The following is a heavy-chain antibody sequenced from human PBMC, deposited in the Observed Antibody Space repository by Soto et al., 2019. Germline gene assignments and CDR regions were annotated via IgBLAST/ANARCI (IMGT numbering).Heavy chain of an antibody. Sequence: GGSLRLSCAASGFTFSSYSMNWVRQAPGKGLEWVSSISSSSSYIYYADSVKGRFTISRDNAKNSLYLQMNSLRAEDTAVYYCARDKSGYYYDSSGYYSPHLDYWGQGTLVTVSS. CDR2: ISSSSSYI. J-gene: IGHJ4*02. CDR3: ARDKSGYYYDSSGYYSPHLDY. V-gene: IGHV3-21*01. CDR1: GFTFSSYS. D-gene: IGHD3-22*01.